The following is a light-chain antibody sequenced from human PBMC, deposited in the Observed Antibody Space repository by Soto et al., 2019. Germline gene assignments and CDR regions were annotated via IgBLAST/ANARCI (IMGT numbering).Light chain of an antibody. CDR3: QQYNDWPPWT. CDR1: QSVRSD. Sequence: EIVMTQSPATLSVSPGERATLSCRASQSVRSDLAWYQQRPGQAPRLLIYGASTRATGIPARFSGSGSWTEFTLTISSLQSEDFALYYCQQYNDWPPWTFGQGTKVEIK. V-gene: IGKV3-15*01. CDR2: GAS. J-gene: IGKJ1*01.